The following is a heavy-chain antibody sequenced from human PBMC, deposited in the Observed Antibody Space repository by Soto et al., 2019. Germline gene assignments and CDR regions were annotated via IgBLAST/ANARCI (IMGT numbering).Heavy chain of an antibody. CDR3: ARSRGYSYGPFDY. CDR2: MYHSGST. Sequence: QLQLQESGSGLVKPSQTLSLTCAVSGGSISSGGYSWSWIRQPPGKGLEWIGYMYHSGSTYYNPSLKSRVTISVDRSKNQFSLKLSSVTAADTAVYYCARSRGYSYGPFDYWGQGTLVTVSS. D-gene: IGHD5-18*01. CDR1: GGSISSGGYS. V-gene: IGHV4-30-2*01. J-gene: IGHJ4*02.